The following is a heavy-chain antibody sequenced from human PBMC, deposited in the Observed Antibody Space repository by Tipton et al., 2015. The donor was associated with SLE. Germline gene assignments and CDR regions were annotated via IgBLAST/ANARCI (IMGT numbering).Heavy chain of an antibody. D-gene: IGHD7-27*01. CDR2: MHNSGDS. CDR3: ARDIEAPGDFLYFDY. Sequence: TLSLTCKVSGISISTHYWSWIRQPPGKGLGWIGQMHNSGDSTYNPSLKSRVTMSVDTSKNHFSLKLTSVIAADTAVYYCARDIEAPGDFLYFDYWGQGTLVTVSS. J-gene: IGHJ4*02. CDR1: GISISTHY. V-gene: IGHV4-59*11.